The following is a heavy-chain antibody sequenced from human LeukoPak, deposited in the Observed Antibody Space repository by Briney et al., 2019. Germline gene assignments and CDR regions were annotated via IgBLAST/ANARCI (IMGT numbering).Heavy chain of an antibody. Sequence: ASVKVSCKASGFTFTGYYMHWVRQTPGQGLEWMGWIDPNSGNTNYAQKLQGRVTMTTDTSTSTAYMELRSLRSDDTAVYYCARSTSISIPSGYWGQGTLVTVSS. J-gene: IGHJ4*02. CDR3: ARSTSISIPSGY. V-gene: IGHV1-18*04. CDR2: IDPNSGNT. CDR1: GFTFTGYY. D-gene: IGHD3-3*02.